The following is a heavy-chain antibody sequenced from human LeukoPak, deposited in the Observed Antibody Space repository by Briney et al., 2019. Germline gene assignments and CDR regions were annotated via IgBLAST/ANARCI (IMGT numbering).Heavy chain of an antibody. D-gene: IGHD4-4*01. CDR1: GGSFSGYY. J-gene: IGHJ3*02. CDR3: ARGSDYTIFTYAFDI. CDR2: INHSGST. V-gene: IGHV4-34*01. Sequence: SETLFLTCAVYGGSFSGYYWSWIRQPPGKGLEWIGEINHSGSTNYNPSLKSRVTISVDTSKNQFSLKLSSVTAADTAVYYCARGSDYTIFTYAFDIWGQGTMVTVSS.